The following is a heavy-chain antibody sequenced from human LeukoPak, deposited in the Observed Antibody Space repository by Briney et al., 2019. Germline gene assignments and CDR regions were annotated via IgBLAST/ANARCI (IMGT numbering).Heavy chain of an antibody. D-gene: IGHD3-22*01. Sequence: GASVKVSCKASGYSFNNYGISWVRQAPGQGLEWMGRISAYNGNTNYAQKLQGRVTMTTDTSTSTAYMELRSLRSDDTAVYYCARGLGRYDSSGYPGDYWGQGTLVTVSS. V-gene: IGHV1-18*01. CDR3: ARGLGRYDSSGYPGDY. J-gene: IGHJ4*02. CDR2: ISAYNGNT. CDR1: GYSFNNYG.